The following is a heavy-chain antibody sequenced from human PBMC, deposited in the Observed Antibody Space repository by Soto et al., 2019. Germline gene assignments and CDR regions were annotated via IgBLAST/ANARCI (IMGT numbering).Heavy chain of an antibody. CDR2: IYWDDDT. D-gene: IGHD2-2*01. V-gene: IGHV2-5*02. CDR3: AHACGGTSWPNDAFDV. CDR1: GFSFSADGVG. Sequence: HITLKESGPTLVKPTQTLTLTCIFSGFSFSADGVGVGWIRQPPGKTLEWLALIYWDDDTRSRPSLTSRLTITKESSKNQLVLTMTNMAPLATATYCCAHACGGTSWPNDAFDVWGQGTVVTVSS. J-gene: IGHJ3*01.